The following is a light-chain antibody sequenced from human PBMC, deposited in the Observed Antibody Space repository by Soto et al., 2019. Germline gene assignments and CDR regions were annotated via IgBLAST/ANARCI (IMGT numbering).Light chain of an antibody. V-gene: IGKV1-6*01. CDR3: LQDYNYPLT. CDR2: AAS. CDR1: QGIRND. J-gene: IGKJ4*01. Sequence: IQMTQAPSSLSASVRDSVTITSPASQGIRNDLGSYQQKPGKVPNPMIYAASSLQRWVPSTLRGSGSGTDFTLTICRLEREDFATYYCLQDYNYPLTFGGGTQVAIK.